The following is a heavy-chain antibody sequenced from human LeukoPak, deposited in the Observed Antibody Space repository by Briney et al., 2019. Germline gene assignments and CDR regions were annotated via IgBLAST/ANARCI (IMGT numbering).Heavy chain of an antibody. V-gene: IGHV1-2*06. D-gene: IGHD6-19*01. CDR3: ARDPLSYSSGWYYFDY. J-gene: IGHJ4*02. CDR1: GYTLTGYY. Sequence: ASVKVSCKASGYTLTGYYMHWVRQAPGQGLEWMGRINPNSGGTNYAQKFQGRVTMTRDTSTSTAYMELSRLRSDDTAVYYCARDPLSYSSGWYYFDYWGQGTLVTVSS. CDR2: INPNSGGT.